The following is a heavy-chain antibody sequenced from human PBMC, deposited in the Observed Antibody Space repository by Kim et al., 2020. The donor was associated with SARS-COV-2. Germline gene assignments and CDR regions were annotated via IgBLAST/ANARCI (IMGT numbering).Heavy chain of an antibody. CDR2: GNR. Sequence: GNRGYEGKFRGRVTMTRNTSISTAYMEMSILRSEDTAVYYCARTNWYFELWGRGTLVTVSS. V-gene: IGHV1-8*01. J-gene: IGHJ2*01. CDR3: ARTNWYFEL.